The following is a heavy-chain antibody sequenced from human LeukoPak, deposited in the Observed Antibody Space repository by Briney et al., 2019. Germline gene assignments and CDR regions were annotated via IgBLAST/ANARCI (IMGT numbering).Heavy chain of an antibody. Sequence: PGGSLRLSCAASGFTFSDQSMNWVRQAPGKGLEWVSSISSNSLHIFYADSVKGRFTISRDNAKNSLYLQMNNLRTEDTAVYYCVGPDSQFDCWGQGTLVTVSS. CDR2: ISSNSLHI. D-gene: IGHD3-10*01. CDR3: VGPDSQFDC. J-gene: IGHJ4*02. V-gene: IGHV3-21*01. CDR1: GFTFSDQS.